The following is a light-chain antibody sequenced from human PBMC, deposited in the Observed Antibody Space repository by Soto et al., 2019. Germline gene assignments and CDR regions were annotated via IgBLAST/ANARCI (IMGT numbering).Light chain of an antibody. Sequence: EVVMKQSPATVSVSHGERATLXXRASQSVSSNLAWDQQKPGQAPRLXXYGASTRATGTPARFSGSGSGTEFTLTISSLQSEDFAVYYCQQYNSWPPYTFGQGTKVDIK. J-gene: IGKJ2*01. CDR3: QQYNSWPPYT. CDR1: QSVSSN. CDR2: GAS. V-gene: IGKV3-15*01.